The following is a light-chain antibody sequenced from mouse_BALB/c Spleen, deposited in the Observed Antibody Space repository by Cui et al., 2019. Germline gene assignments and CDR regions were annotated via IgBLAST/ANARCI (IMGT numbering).Light chain of an antibody. CDR1: SSVRY. J-gene: IGKJ4*01. CDR3: QQRSSYPFT. CDR2: STS. Sequence: IVLTQSTGIMSASPGEKLTITCSASSSVRYMHWFQHKPCTSPKLWIYSTSNLASGVPARFSGSGSGTSYSLTISRMEAEDAATYYCQQRSSYPFTFGSGTKLEIK. V-gene: IGKV4-57*01.